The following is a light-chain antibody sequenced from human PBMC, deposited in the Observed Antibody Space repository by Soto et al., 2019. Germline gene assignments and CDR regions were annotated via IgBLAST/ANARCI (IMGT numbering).Light chain of an antibody. J-gene: IGLJ1*01. CDR2: EGS. Sequence: QSVLTQPASVSGSPRQANTIFCTGNSSDVGSYNLVSWYQQHPGKAPKLMIYEGSKRPSGVSNRFSGSKSGNTASLTISGLQAEDEADYYCCSYAGSSTFVFGTGTKVTVL. V-gene: IGLV2-23*01. CDR3: CSYAGSSTFV. CDR1: SSDVGSYNL.